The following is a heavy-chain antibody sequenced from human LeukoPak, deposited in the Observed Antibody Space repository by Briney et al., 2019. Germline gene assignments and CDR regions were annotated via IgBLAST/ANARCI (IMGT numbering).Heavy chain of an antibody. CDR3: ARGKVYSGYDFLPGDPIDY. V-gene: IGHV1-69*05. D-gene: IGHD5-12*01. J-gene: IGHJ4*02. Sequence: ASVKVSCKASGGTFSSYAISWLLQAPGQGLEWMGGIIPIFGTATYSQKFQGRVTITTDESTSTAYMELSSIRSEDTAVYYCARGKVYSGYDFLPGDPIDYWGQGTLVTVSS. CDR2: IIPIFGTA. CDR1: GGTFSSYA.